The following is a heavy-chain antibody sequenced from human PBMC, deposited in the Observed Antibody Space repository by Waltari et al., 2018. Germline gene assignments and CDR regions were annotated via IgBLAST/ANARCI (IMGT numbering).Heavy chain of an antibody. Sequence: QVQLQESGPGLVKPSETLSLTCAVSGYSILSGSYWGWIRQPPGKGLGWFGSLYHIRTTYXXXXXXXXXXXSVDTSKNRLXLMLSSVTAADTAVYYCARRLSSSAWYAAFDIWGQGTMVTVSA. V-gene: IGHV4-38-2*01. CDR3: ARRLSSSAWYAAFDI. CDR2: LYHIRTT. J-gene: IGHJ3*02. CDR1: GYSILSGSY. D-gene: IGHD6-13*01.